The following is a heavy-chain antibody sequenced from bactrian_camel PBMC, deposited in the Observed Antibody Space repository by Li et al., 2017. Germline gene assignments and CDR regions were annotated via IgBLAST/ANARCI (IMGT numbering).Heavy chain of an antibody. J-gene: IGHJ4*01. D-gene: IGHD2*01. CDR1: GYTYSGHC. Sequence: HVQLVESGGGSVQAGGSLRLSCAFSGYTYSGHCMGWVRQAPGKGLEWVSRINTGGSITYYADSVKGRFTISRDNVKNTLYLQMDNLKPEDTAMYYCAADYYNLQLARSYTYWGQGTQVTVS. CDR3: AADYYNLQLARSYTY. V-gene: IGHV3S1*01. CDR2: INTGGSIT.